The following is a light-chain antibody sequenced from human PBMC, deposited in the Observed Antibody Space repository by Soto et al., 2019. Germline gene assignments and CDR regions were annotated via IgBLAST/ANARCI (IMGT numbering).Light chain of an antibody. V-gene: IGKV1-27*01. CDR3: QKYNGVPLT. CDR2: AAS. Sequence: DIQVTQFPSSLSASVGDRITITCRASQAIGNYLAWYQQKPGEVPKLLIYAASTLQPGVPSRFSGSRSGTDFTLTVSSLQPEDVATYFCQKYNGVPLTFGPGTKVEIK. CDR1: QAIGNY. J-gene: IGKJ3*01.